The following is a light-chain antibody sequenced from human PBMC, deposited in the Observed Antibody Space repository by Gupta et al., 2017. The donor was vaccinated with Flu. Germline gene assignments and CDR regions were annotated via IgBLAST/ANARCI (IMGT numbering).Light chain of an antibody. CDR3: QQYGSSPLT. Sequence: GEMATLSCRASQSVTSNYLAWYQQKPGQAPRLLIYGASTSATGIPDRFSGSGSATDFTLTISRLEPEDFAVYYCQQYGSSPLTFGGGTKVEIE. CDR1: QSVTSNY. CDR2: GAS. J-gene: IGKJ4*01. V-gene: IGKV3-20*01.